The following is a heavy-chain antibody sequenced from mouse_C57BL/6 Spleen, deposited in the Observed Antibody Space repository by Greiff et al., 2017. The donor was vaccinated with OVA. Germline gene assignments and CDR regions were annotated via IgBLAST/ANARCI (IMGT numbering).Heavy chain of an antibody. Sequence: QVQLQQPGAELVMPGASVKLSCKASGYTFTSYWMHWVKQRPGQGLEWIGEIDPSDSYTNYNQKFKGKATLTVDKSSSTAYMQLSSLTSEDSAVDYCARYYYGSRPFDYWGQGTTLTVSS. CDR2: IDPSDSYT. V-gene: IGHV1-69*01. CDR3: ARYYYGSRPFDY. CDR1: GYTFTSYW. D-gene: IGHD1-1*01. J-gene: IGHJ2*01.